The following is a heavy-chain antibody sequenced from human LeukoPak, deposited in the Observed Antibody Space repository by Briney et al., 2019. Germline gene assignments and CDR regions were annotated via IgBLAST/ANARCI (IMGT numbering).Heavy chain of an antibody. CDR3: AGSIAAAGPQAFDI. V-gene: IGHV4-38-2*02. CDR1: GYPISSGYY. Sequence: KASETLSLTCTVSGYPISSGYYWGWIRQPPGKGLEWIGSIYHSGSTYYNPSLKSRVTISVDTSKNQFSLKLSSVTAADTAVYYCAGSIAAAGPQAFDIWGQGTMVTVSS. J-gene: IGHJ3*02. D-gene: IGHD6-13*01. CDR2: IYHSGST.